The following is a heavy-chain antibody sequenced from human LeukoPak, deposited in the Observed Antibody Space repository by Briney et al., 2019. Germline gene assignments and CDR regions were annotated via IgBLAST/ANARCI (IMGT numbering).Heavy chain of an antibody. CDR1: GFTFSSYD. J-gene: IGHJ4*02. CDR3: ARVNYYDSSGYPGH. V-gene: IGHV3-30*03. CDR2: ISYDGSNK. D-gene: IGHD3-22*01. Sequence: PGGSLRLSCAASGFTFSSYDMHWVRQAPGKGLEWVAVISYDGSNKYCADSVKGRFTISRDNSKNTLYLQMNSLRAEDTAVYYCARVNYYDSSGYPGHWGQGTLVTVSS.